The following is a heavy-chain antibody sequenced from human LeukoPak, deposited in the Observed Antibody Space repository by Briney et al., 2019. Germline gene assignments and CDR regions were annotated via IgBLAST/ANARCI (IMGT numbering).Heavy chain of an antibody. V-gene: IGHV4-4*02. CDR2: IYHSGST. D-gene: IGHD1-14*01. Sequence: KTSETLSLTCAVTGGSITNDNWWSWVRQPPGKGLEWIGEIYHSGSTKCNPSLKSRVIMSVDKSKNQFSLNLTSVTAADTAVYYCARLPITKRAMDVWGQGTTVTVSS. CDR1: GGSITNDNW. CDR3: ARLPITKRAMDV. J-gene: IGHJ6*02.